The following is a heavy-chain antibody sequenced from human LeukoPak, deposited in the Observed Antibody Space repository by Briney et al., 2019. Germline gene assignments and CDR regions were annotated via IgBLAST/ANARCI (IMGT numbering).Heavy chain of an antibody. Sequence: SETLSLTCTVSGGSISSYYWSWIRQPPGKGLEWIGYIYYSGSTNYNPSLKSRVTISVDTSKNQFSLKLSSVTTADTAVYYCARVIAARRPWTFDPWGQGTLVTVSS. CDR1: GGSISSYY. V-gene: IGHV4-59*01. CDR3: ARVIAARRPWTFDP. CDR2: IYYSGST. D-gene: IGHD6-6*01. J-gene: IGHJ5*02.